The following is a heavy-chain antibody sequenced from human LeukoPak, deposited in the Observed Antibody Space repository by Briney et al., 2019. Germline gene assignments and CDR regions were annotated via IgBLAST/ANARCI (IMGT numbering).Heavy chain of an antibody. CDR3: AKKRWLHSPFDY. Sequence: GALRLSCAASGFTFSSYAMSWVRQAPGKGLEWVSAISGSGGGTYYADSVKGRFTISRDNSKNTLYLQMNSLRAEDTAVYYCAKKRWLHSPFDYWGQGTLVTVSS. CDR2: ISGSGGGT. J-gene: IGHJ4*02. CDR1: GFTFSSYA. D-gene: IGHD5-24*01. V-gene: IGHV3-23*01.